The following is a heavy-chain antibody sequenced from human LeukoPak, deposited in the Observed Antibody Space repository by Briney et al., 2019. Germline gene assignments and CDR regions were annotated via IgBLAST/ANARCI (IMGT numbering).Heavy chain of an antibody. CDR3: AKERYYDSSGPSGIDY. Sequence: GRSLRLSCAASGFTFSSYGMHWVRQAPGKGLEWVAVISYDGSNKYYADSVKGRFTISRDNSKNTLYLQMNSLRAEDTAVYYCAKERYYDSSGPSGIDYWGQGTLVTVSS. V-gene: IGHV3-30*18. J-gene: IGHJ4*02. CDR2: ISYDGSNK. CDR1: GFTFSSYG. D-gene: IGHD3-22*01.